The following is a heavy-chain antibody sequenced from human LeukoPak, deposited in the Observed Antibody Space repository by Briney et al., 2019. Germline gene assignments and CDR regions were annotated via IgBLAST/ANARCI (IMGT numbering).Heavy chain of an antibody. V-gene: IGHV4-34*01. Sequence: SETLSLTCAVYGGSFSGYYWSWIRQPPGKGLEWIGEMNQSGSTNYNPSLKSRVTISIDTSKNQFSLKMRSMTAADTAVYYCTRGPLWVKERLFDPWGQGTLVTVSS. CDR1: GGSFSGYY. J-gene: IGHJ5*02. CDR2: MNQSGST. CDR3: TRGPLWVKERLFDP. D-gene: IGHD3-16*01.